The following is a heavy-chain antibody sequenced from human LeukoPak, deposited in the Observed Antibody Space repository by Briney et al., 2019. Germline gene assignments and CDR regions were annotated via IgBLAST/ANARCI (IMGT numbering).Heavy chain of an antibody. CDR1: GYSFSSYW. J-gene: IGHJ4*02. Sequence: GESLKISCKGSGYSFSSYWIGWVRQMPGKGLEWMGIVWPGDSDTRYSPSFQGRVTISADKSISTAYLQWSSLKASDTAMYYCARRDCSSTSCYENWGQGTLVTVSS. CDR2: VWPGDSDT. V-gene: IGHV5-51*01. D-gene: IGHD2-2*01. CDR3: ARRDCSSTSCYEN.